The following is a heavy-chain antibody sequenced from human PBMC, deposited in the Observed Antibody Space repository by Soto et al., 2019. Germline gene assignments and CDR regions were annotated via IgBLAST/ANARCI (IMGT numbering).Heavy chain of an antibody. D-gene: IGHD2-21*02. CDR2: IYYSGST. J-gene: IGHJ6*02. CDR3: ARVCGGDCLHGMDV. V-gene: IGHV4-30-4*01. Sequence: PSETLSLTCTVSGGSISSGDYYWSWIRQPPGKGLEWIGYIYYSGSTYYNPSLKSRVTISVDTSKNQFSLKLSSVTAADTAVYYCARVCGGDCLHGMDVWGQGTTVT. CDR1: GGSISSGDYY.